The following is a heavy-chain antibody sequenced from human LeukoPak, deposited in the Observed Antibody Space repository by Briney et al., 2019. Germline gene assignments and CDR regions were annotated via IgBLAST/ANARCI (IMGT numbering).Heavy chain of an antibody. Sequence: ASVRLSCKASGYAFSSYGINWVRQAPGQGLEWMGWISPYNDNTKYAQKVQGRVTMTTDTSTTTAYMELRSLRYDDTAVYYCAREKDAFCSDWGQGTLVTVSS. V-gene: IGHV1-18*01. CDR2: ISPYNDNT. CDR3: AREKDAFCSD. D-gene: IGHD3-3*01. CDR1: GYAFSSYG. J-gene: IGHJ4*02.